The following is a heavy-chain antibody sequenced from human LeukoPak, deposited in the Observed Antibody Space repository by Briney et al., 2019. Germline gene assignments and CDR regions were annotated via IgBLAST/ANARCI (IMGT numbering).Heavy chain of an antibody. CDR1: GFTFSSYA. J-gene: IGHJ6*03. V-gene: IGHV3-30*04. CDR2: ISYDGSNK. D-gene: IGHD3-10*01. Sequence: GGSLRLSCAASGFTFSSYAMHWVRQAPGKGLEWGAVISYDGSNKYYADSVKGRFTISRDNSKNTLYLQMNSLRAEDTAVYSCARDRVPPASGVFTYYMDVWGKGTTVIVSS. CDR3: ARDRVPPASGVFTYYMDV.